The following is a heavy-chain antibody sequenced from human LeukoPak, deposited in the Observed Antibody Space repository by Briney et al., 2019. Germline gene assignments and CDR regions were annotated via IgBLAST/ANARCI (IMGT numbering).Heavy chain of an antibody. CDR1: GGSIRSSYYY. Sequence: SETLSLTCTVSGGSIRSSYYYWGWIRQPPGKGLEWIGSIYDSGSTYYNPSLKSRVTISVDTSKNQSSLKLNSVTAADTAVYYCARIRYNWNERWFDPWGQGTLVTVSS. CDR3: ARIRYNWNERWFDP. J-gene: IGHJ5*02. CDR2: IYDSGST. V-gene: IGHV4-39*01. D-gene: IGHD1-20*01.